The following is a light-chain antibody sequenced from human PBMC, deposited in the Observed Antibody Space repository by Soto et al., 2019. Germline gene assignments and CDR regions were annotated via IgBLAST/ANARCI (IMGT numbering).Light chain of an antibody. CDR1: SSNIGAGYG. CDR3: QSYDTSLSGYVV. Sequence: QSVLTQPPSVSGAPGQRVTISCTGSSSNIGAGYGVHWYQQLPGTAPKLLIYGNSNRPSGVPDRFSGSKSGTSASLAITGLQAEDEADYDCQSYDTSLSGYVVFGGGTKLTVL. J-gene: IGLJ2*01. CDR2: GNS. V-gene: IGLV1-40*01.